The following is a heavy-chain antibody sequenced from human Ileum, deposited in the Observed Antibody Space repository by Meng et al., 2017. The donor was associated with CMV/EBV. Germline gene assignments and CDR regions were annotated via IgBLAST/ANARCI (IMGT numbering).Heavy chain of an antibody. Sequence: CAASGFVVSDTSISWVRPAPGEGLEFVWSIYGQGHTFYSDSVQSRFTIYRNNFQNMVYLQMNSLKPEDTAVYFCAKGCADKGYYMESWGQGILVTVSS. V-gene: IGHV3-53*01. CDR3: AKGCADKGYYMES. J-gene: IGHJ4*02. CDR2: IYGQGHT. CDR1: GFVVSDTS. D-gene: IGHD3-10*01.